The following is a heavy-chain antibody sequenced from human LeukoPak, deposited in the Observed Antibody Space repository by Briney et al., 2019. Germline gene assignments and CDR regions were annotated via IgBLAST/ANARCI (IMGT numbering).Heavy chain of an antibody. CDR1: GYSISRGYY. Sequence: SETLSLNCSVSGYSISRGYYWDWIRQPPGKGLEWIGNIYHRGSTYYNPSLKSRLTISVDTSKNHFSLNLNSLTAADTAVYYCARVGTHFDAWRGYPSVFDYWGQGTLVTVSS. CDR3: ARVGTHFDAWRGYPSVFDY. J-gene: IGHJ4*02. D-gene: IGHD3-3*01. CDR2: IYHRGST. V-gene: IGHV4-38-2*02.